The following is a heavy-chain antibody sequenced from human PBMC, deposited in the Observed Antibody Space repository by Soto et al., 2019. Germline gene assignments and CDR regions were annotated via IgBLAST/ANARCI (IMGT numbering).Heavy chain of an antibody. D-gene: IGHD3-16*02. CDR1: VDYISSSDYY. J-gene: IGHJ1*01. CDR2: IYHTGET. CDR3: DLKGYRI. Sequence: SETLSLTCSVSVDYISSSDYYWGWIRQSPWKGLEWIGSIYHTGETYYKSSLKSRISISVDTSKNQFYLQLRSLTAADTAVYYCDLKGYRIWGQGTQVHVTS. V-gene: IGHV4-39*01.